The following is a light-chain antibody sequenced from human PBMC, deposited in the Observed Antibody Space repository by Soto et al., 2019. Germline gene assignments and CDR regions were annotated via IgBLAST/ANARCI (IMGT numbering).Light chain of an antibody. CDR3: QQYDTLPQA. CDR2: GAS. CDR1: QDINNY. J-gene: IGKJ4*01. V-gene: IGKV1-33*01. Sequence: DIPMTQSPSSLSASVGDRVTITCQASQDINNYLNWYQHKPGKAPKLLIHGASNLQTGVPSRFSGSGSGTDFFFTISSLQPEDIATYYCQQYDTLPQAFGGGTKVEIK.